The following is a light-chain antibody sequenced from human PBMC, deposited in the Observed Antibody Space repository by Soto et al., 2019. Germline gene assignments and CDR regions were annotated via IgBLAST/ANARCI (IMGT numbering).Light chain of an antibody. CDR1: QSISSW. CDR2: KAS. CDR3: QQYNSYPWT. Sequence: DIQMTQSPSTLSASVGDRVTITCRTSQSISSWLAWYQQKPGKAPKILLYKASSLESGVPSRFSGSGSGTEFTLTISSLQPDDFATYYCQQYNSYPWTCGQGTKVEIK. J-gene: IGKJ1*01. V-gene: IGKV1-5*03.